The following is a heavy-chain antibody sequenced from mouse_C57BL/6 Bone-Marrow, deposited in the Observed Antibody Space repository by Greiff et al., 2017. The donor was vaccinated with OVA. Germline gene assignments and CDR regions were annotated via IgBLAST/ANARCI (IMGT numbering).Heavy chain of an antibody. V-gene: IGHV1-50*01. Sequence: VQLQQSGAELVKPGASVKLSCKASGYTFTSYWMHWVKQRPGKGLEWIGEIDPGDGYTNYNQKFKGKATLTVDTSSSTAYMQLSSLTSEDAAVYYCARVITTVDLDYWGQGTTLTVSS. CDR2: IDPGDGYT. J-gene: IGHJ2*01. CDR3: ARVITTVDLDY. CDR1: GYTFTSYW. D-gene: IGHD2-4*01.